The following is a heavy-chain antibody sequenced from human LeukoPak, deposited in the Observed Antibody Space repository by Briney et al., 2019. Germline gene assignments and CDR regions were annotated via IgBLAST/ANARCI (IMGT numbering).Heavy chain of an antibody. CDR1: GGTFSSYA. V-gene: IGHV1-69*06. D-gene: IGHD2-8*01. Sequence: SVKVSCKASGGTFSSYAISWVRQAPGQGLEWMGRTIPIFGTANYAQKFQGRVTITADKSTSTAYMELSSLRSEDTAVYYCARELWGLMVCATQYYFDYWGQGTLVTVSS. J-gene: IGHJ4*02. CDR3: ARELWGLMVCATQYYFDY. CDR2: TIPIFGTA.